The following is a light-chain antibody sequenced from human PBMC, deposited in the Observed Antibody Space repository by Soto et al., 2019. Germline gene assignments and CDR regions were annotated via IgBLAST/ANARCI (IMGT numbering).Light chain of an antibody. J-gene: IGLJ3*02. CDR1: NSDVGGYNY. Sequence: QSALTQPASVSGSPGQSIAISCTGTNSDVGGYNYVSWYQHHPGKAPKLLIYDVTNRPSGVSNRFSASKSGNTASLTISGLQAEDEADYYCETWNSNTRVFGGGTKLTVL. V-gene: IGLV2-14*03. CDR2: DVT. CDR3: ETWNSNTRV.